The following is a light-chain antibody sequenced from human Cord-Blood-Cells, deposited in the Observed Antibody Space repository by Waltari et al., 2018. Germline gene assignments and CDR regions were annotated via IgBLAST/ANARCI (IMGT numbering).Light chain of an antibody. J-gene: IGLJ1*01. CDR1: SSDVGSYNL. V-gene: IGLV2-23*01. Sequence: QSALTQPASVSGSPGQSITISCTGTSSDVGSYNLVSWYQQHPGKAPKLMIYEGSKRHSGVSNRCSGSKSGNTASQTISGLLAKDEAEYYCGSYGGSSTYVCGTGTKVTVL. CDR3: GSYGGSSTYV. CDR2: EGS.